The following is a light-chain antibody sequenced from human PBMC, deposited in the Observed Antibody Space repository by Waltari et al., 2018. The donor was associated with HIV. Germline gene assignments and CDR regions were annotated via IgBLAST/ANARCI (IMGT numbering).Light chain of an antibody. CDR3: GTWDSSLSADV. Sequence: QSVLTQPPSVSAAPGPTVTISCSGSTSTIANKYISWYQQFPGSAPRVLIYDNNKRPSGIPDRFSGSQSATSATLTIAGLQTGDEADYFCGTWDSSLSADVFGTGTSVTVL. V-gene: IGLV1-51*01. CDR1: TSTIANKY. J-gene: IGLJ1*01. CDR2: DNN.